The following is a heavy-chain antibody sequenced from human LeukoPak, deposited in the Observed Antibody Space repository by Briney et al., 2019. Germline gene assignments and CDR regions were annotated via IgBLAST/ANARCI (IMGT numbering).Heavy chain of an antibody. Sequence: GGSLRLSCAASGFTFSDYYMSWIRQAPGKGLEWVSYISSSSSYTNYADSVKGRFTISRDNAKNSLYLQMNSLRAEDTAVYYCARSGNPIYYYYYGMDVWGQGTTVTVPS. D-gene: IGHD5-12*01. V-gene: IGHV3-11*03. CDR2: ISSSSSYT. J-gene: IGHJ6*02. CDR3: ARSGNPIYYYYYGMDV. CDR1: GFTFSDYY.